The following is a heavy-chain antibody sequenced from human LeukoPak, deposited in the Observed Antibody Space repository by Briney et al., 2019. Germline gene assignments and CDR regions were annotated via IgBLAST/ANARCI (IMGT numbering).Heavy chain of an antibody. Sequence: PGGSLRLSCAASGFTFSSYGMHWVRQAPGKGLEWVAVIWYDGSNKYYADSVKGRFTISRDNSKNTLYLQMNSLRAEDTAVYYCARGLEHIVVVTVPYYYYYGMDVWGQGTTVTVSS. CDR2: IWYDGSNK. CDR3: ARGLEHIVVVTVPYYYYYGMDV. CDR1: GFTFSSYG. D-gene: IGHD2-21*02. J-gene: IGHJ6*02. V-gene: IGHV3-33*01.